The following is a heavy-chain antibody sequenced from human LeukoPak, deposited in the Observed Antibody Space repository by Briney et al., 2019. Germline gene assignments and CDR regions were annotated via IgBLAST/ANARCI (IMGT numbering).Heavy chain of an antibody. V-gene: IGHV3-21*01. CDR3: AREIQAPGKTLDY. CDR1: GFTVSSNY. J-gene: IGHJ4*02. CDR2: ISTGSSYI. Sequence: GGSLRLSCAASGFTVSSNYMSWVRQAPGKGLEWVSSISTGSSYIYYADSMKGRFTISRDNAKNSLYLQMNSLRAEDTAIYYCAREIQAPGKTLDYWGQGALVTVSS.